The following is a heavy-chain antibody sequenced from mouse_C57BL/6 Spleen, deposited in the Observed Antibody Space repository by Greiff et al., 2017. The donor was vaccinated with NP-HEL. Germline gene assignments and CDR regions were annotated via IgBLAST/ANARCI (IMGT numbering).Heavy chain of an antibody. J-gene: IGHJ1*03. V-gene: IGHV1-69*01. CDR3: ARFPITTGYFDV. CDR2: IDPSDSYT. D-gene: IGHD1-1*01. CDR1: GYTFTSYW. Sequence: VKLQQPGAELVMPGASVKLSCKASGYTFTSYWMHWVKQRPGQGLEWIGEIDPSDSYTNYNQKFKGKSTLTVDKSSSTAYMQLSSLTSEDSAVYYCARFPITTGYFDVWGTGTTVTVSS.